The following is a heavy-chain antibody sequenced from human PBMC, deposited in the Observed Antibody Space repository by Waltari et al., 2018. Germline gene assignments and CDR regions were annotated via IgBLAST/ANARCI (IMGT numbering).Heavy chain of an antibody. CDR2: INPKSGAT. D-gene: IGHD3-3*01. V-gene: IGHV1-2*02. CDR3: ARDLFPNFWSGYGFDI. Sequence: QVHLVQSGAEVKKPGASVRVSCKTSGYTFSDYYIYWVRQAPGQGLEWMGWINPKSGATNPAQKCQGRVTLTRDTSTSTVYMELRGLTSDDTAIFYCARDLFPNFWSGYGFDIWGQGTKVTVSS. CDR1: GYTFSDYY. J-gene: IGHJ3*02.